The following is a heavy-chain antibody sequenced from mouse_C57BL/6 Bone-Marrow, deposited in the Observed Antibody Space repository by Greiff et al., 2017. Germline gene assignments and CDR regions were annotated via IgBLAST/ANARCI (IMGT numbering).Heavy chain of an antibody. Sequence: DVKLQESGPGLVKPSQSLSLTCSVTGYSITSGYYWNWIRQFPGNKLEWMGYISYDGSNNYNPSLKNRISITRDTSKNQFFLKLNSVTTEDTATYYCARGRMDYWGQGTSVTVSS. V-gene: IGHV3-6*01. CDR1: GYSITSGYY. J-gene: IGHJ4*01. CDR2: ISYDGSN. CDR3: ARGRMDY.